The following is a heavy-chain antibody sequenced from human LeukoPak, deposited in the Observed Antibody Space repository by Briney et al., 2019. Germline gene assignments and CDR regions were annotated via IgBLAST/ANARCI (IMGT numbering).Heavy chain of an antibody. J-gene: IGHJ4*02. D-gene: IGHD5-18*01. CDR1: GFIVSNNY. V-gene: IGHV3-53*01. CDR3: ARDRGYSYGYGFDY. CDR2: IYSGGST. Sequence: GGSLRLSCAASGFIVSNNYMSWARHAPGKGLEWVSVIYSGGSTYYADSVKGRFTISSDNSKNTLYLQMNSLRAEDTAVYYCARDRGYSYGYGFDYWGQGTLVTVSS.